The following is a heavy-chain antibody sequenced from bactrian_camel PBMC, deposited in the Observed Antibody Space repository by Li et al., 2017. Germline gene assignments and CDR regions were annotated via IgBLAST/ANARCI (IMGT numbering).Heavy chain of an antibody. Sequence: HVQLVESGGGSVQAGGSLRLSCGSSSGHTGRMYCMAWFRQAPGKEREGVVALASDGSTSYADSVKGRFTISKDNAKNTLCLQMNSLKPEDSAMYYCAADRTGGSCYTAQWDFGYWGQGTQVTVS. CDR1: SGHTGRMYC. J-gene: IGHJ6*01. CDR2: LASDGST. D-gene: IGHD6*01. CDR3: AADRTGGSCYTAQWDFGY. V-gene: IGHV3S53*01.